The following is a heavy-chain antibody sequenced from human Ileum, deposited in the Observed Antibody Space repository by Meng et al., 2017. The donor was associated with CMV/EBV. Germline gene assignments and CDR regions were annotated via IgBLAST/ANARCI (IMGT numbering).Heavy chain of an antibody. CDR3: AKRGWVDY. D-gene: IGHD6-19*01. Sequence: LSWAATGVGSRTYKMTGVREAPGKGLKGVSAISGSDGTAYYTDTVRGRFLISKDSVENTLHLQMNSIRVEDTALYYCAKRGWVDYLGPGTLVTVSS. J-gene: IGHJ4*02. CDR1: GVGSRTYK. CDR2: ISGSDGTA. V-gene: IGHV3-23*01.